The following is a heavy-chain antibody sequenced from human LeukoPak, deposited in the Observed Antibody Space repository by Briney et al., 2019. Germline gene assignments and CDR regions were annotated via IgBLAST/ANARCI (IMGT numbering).Heavy chain of an antibody. D-gene: IGHD2-2*01. CDR2: ISAYNGNT. CDR3: ARVGNIVVVQAALDD. Sequence: GAAVKVSCKASGYTFTSYGISLVRQAPGQGLEWMGWISAYNGNTNYAQKLQGRVTMTTDTSTSTAYMELRSQRSDETDVYYCARVGNIVVVQAALDDWGQGTLVTVSS. V-gene: IGHV1-18*01. J-gene: IGHJ4*02. CDR1: GYTFTSYG.